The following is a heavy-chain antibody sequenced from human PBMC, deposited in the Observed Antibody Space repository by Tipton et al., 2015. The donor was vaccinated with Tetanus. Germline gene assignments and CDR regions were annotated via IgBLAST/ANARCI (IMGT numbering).Heavy chain of an antibody. CDR1: DGSIGSHY. Sequence: TLSLTCTVSDGSIGSHYWSWIRQPPGKGLEWIGSIYYSGSSYYNPSLESRVTISLDTSKNRFSLKLTSVTAADAAVYYCARPSTTVTPRAFDVWGQGTMVTVSS. CDR2: IYYSGSS. J-gene: IGHJ3*01. V-gene: IGHV4-59*04. D-gene: IGHD4-17*01. CDR3: ARPSTTVTPRAFDV.